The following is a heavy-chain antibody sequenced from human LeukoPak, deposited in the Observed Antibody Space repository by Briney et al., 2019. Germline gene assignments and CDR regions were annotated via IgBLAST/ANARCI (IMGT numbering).Heavy chain of an antibody. CDR2: ISINGGST. CDR3: AIALWYQLRRTGYSLDV. D-gene: IGHD2-2*01. CDR1: GFTFSSYA. Sequence: GGSLRLSCAAAGFTFSSYAMHWVRQAPGKGLEYVSAISINGGSTYYANSVKCRFTISRDNSKNTLYLEMGSLRAEDMAVYYCAIALWYQLRRTGYSLDVWGQRLLVTVSS. J-gene: IGHJ4*02. V-gene: IGHV3-64*01.